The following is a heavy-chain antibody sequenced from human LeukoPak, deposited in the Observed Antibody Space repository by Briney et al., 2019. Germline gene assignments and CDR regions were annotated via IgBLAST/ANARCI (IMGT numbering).Heavy chain of an antibody. CDR3: AGTPYGDREPFDY. D-gene: IGHD4-17*01. Sequence: ASVKVSCKASGYTFTSYYMHWVRQAPGQGLEWMGIINPSGGSTSYAQKFQGRVTMTRDTSTSTVYMEPSSLRSEDTAVYYCAGTPYGDREPFDYWGQGTLVTVSS. V-gene: IGHV1-46*03. CDR2: INPSGGST. CDR1: GYTFTSYY. J-gene: IGHJ4*02.